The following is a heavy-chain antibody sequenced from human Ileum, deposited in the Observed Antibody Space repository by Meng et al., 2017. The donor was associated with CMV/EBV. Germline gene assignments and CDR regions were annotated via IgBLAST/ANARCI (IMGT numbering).Heavy chain of an antibody. J-gene: IGHJ1*01. V-gene: IGHV1-2*02. D-gene: IGHD2-2*01. Sequence: ASVKVSCKASGYTFTGYYMHWVRQAPGQGLEWMGWINPNSGGTNYAQKFQGRVTMTRDTSISTAYMELSRLRSDDTAVYYCARGARYCSSTSCPQYFQHWGQGTLVTV. CDR3: ARGARYCSSTSCPQYFQH. CDR1: GYTFTGYY. CDR2: INPNSGGT.